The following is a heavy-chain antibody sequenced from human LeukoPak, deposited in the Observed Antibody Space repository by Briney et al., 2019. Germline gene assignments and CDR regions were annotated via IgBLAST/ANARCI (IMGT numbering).Heavy chain of an antibody. J-gene: IGHJ3*02. Sequence: ASVKVSCKASGGTFGSYAISWVRQAPGQGLEWMGRIIPILGIANYAQKFQGRVTITADKSTSTAYMELSSLRSEDTAVYYCAVTYSSGYYYTSAHDAFDIWGQGTMVTVSS. CDR3: AVTYSSGYYYTSAHDAFDI. D-gene: IGHD3-22*01. CDR1: GGTFGSYA. CDR2: IIPILGIA. V-gene: IGHV1-69*04.